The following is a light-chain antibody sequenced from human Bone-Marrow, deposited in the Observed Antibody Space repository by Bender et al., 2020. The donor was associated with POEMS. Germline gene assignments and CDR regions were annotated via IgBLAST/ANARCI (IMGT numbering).Light chain of an antibody. Sequence: QSALTQPASVSASPGQSITISCTGTNNDIGTYNYVSWYQQSPGKAPRLILYDVSERPAGISNRFSGSKSGNTASLRISGLQAEDEADYYCCSYGGTSFWVFGGGTKVTVL. J-gene: IGLJ3*02. CDR1: NNDIGTYNY. CDR2: DVS. V-gene: IGLV2-23*02. CDR3: CSYGGTSFWV.